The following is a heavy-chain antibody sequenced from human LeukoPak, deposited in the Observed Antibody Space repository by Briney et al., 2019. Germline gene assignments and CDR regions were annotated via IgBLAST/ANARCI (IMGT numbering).Heavy chain of an antibody. Sequence: ASVKVSCKASGYTFTSYYMHWVRQAPGQGLEWMAWINPDSGGTHYAQKFQGRVTVASDTSISTAYMGLSRLTSDDTAMYYCARGGGNSGTDYWGQGTLVTVSS. D-gene: IGHD4-23*01. CDR2: INPDSGGT. J-gene: IGHJ4*02. CDR3: ARGGGNSGTDY. CDR1: GYTFTSYY. V-gene: IGHV1-2*02.